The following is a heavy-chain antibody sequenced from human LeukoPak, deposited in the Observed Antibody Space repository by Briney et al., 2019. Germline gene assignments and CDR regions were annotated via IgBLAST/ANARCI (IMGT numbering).Heavy chain of an antibody. CDR2: ISGGGGST. J-gene: IGHJ4*02. CDR3: AKSRVSTSGSCDY. D-gene: IGHD3-10*01. Sequence: PGGSLRLSCAVSGFTFNNYAMSWVRQAPGKGLERVSGISGGGGSTYYADSVKGRFTISRDNSKNTLYLQMNSLRAEDTALYYCAKSRVSTSGSCDYWGQGTLVTVSS. CDR1: GFTFNNYA. V-gene: IGHV3-23*01.